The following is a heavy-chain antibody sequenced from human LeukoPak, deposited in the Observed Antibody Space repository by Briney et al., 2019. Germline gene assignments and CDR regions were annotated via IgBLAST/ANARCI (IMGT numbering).Heavy chain of an antibody. CDR3: ASGYCSGGSCYSRSAFDI. V-gene: IGHV3-53*04. CDR2: IYSGGST. Sequence: GGSLRLSCAASGFTVSSNYMSWVRQAPGKGLEWVSVIYSGGSTYYADSVKGRFTISRHNSENTLYLQMNSLRAEDTAVYYCASGYCSGGSCYSRSAFDIWGQGTMVTVSS. D-gene: IGHD2-15*01. CDR1: GFTVSSNY. J-gene: IGHJ3*02.